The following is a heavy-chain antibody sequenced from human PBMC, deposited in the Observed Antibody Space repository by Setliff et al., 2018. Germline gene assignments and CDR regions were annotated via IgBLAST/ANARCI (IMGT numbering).Heavy chain of an antibody. V-gene: IGHV3-21*01. CDR1: GFTVSSSY. J-gene: IGHJ6*02. Sequence: NPGGSLRLSCAASGFTVSSSYMTWVRQAPGRGLEWVSSISGSSEFIYYADSVKGRFTISRDNAKNSLYLQMNSLRAEDTAVYYCARDHSYGYSLYYYYYYGMDVWGQGTTVTVSS. CDR3: ARDHSYGYSLYYYYYYGMDV. D-gene: IGHD5-18*01. CDR2: ISGSSEFI.